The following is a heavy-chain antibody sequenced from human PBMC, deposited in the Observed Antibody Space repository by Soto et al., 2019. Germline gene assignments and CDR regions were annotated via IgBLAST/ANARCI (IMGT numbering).Heavy chain of an antibody. V-gene: IGHV4-59*08. CDR2: VHHSWGS. J-gene: IGHJ6*02. CDR1: GGSISSYY. CDR3: GRQGFGPLHGLVDV. D-gene: IGHD3-10*01. Sequence: QVQLQESGPGLVKPSETLSLSCTVSGGSISSYYWSWFRQSPGKRMEWIGYVHHSWGSSYNPSLQRRVALSLATSKSQVSLKVAPVTATGPAVYSCGRQGFGPLHGLVDVWGQGTTVTVSS.